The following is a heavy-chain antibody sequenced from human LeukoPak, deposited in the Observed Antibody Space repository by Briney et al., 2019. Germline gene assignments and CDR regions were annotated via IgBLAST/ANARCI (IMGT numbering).Heavy chain of an antibody. D-gene: IGHD3-22*01. CDR2: IKQDGSEK. V-gene: IGHV3-7*01. CDR3: ATWYYYDSSGYRHHDAFDI. J-gene: IGHJ3*02. Sequence: GGSLRLSCAASGFTFSSYWMSWVRQAPGKGLEWAANIKQDGSEKYYVDSVKGRFTISRDNAKNSLYLQMNSLRAEDTAVYYCATWYYYDSSGYRHHDAFDIWGQGTMVTVSS. CDR1: GFTFSSYW.